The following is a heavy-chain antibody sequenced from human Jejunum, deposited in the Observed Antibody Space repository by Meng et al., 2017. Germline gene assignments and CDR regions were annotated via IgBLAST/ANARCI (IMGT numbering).Heavy chain of an antibody. D-gene: IGHD4-11*01. CDR3: AKDYYSDYVYDY. J-gene: IGHJ4*02. V-gene: IGHV1-18*01. CDR1: GYTFTSNG. Sequence: LVPSGAEGKVPGASVKVSCKASGYTFTSNGIGWVRQAPGQGLEWMGCISGYNGDTNYAQKFQGRVSMTTDTSTSTAYMELRSLISDDTAVYYCAKDYYSDYVYDYWGQGTLVTVSS. CDR2: ISGYNGDT.